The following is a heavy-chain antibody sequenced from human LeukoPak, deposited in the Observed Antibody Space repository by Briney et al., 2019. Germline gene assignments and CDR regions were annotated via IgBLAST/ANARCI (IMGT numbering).Heavy chain of an antibody. CDR2: IYYSGST. J-gene: IGHJ6*02. D-gene: IGHD3-16*02. V-gene: IGHV4-59*01. CDR1: GGSISSYY. CDR3: ARGYPFYYYGMDV. Sequence: SETLSLTCTVSGGSISSYYWSWIRQPPGKGLEWIGYIYYSGSTNYNPSLKSRVTISVDTSKNQFSLKLSSVTAADTAVYYCARGYPFYYYGMDVWGQGTTVTVSS.